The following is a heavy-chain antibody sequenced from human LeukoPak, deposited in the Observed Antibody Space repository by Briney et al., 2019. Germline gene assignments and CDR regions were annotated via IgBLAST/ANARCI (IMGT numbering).Heavy chain of an antibody. CDR1: GFTISSKY. D-gene: IGHD6-13*01. CDR2: ISSSGSTI. CDR3: ARDLYSSSLDY. V-gene: IGHV3-48*03. Sequence: GGSLRLSCAASGFTISSKYMNWVRQAPGKGLEWVSYISSSGSTIYYADSVKGRFSISRDNAKNSLYLRMNSLRAEDTAVYYCARDLYSSSLDYWGQGTLVTVSS. J-gene: IGHJ4*02.